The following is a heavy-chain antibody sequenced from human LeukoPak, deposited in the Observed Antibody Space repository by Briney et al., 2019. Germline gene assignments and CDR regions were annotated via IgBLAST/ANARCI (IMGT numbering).Heavy chain of an antibody. V-gene: IGHV3-48*01. D-gene: IGHD3-16*01. CDR3: ARGGPSIMGY. J-gene: IGHJ4*02. Sequence: QSGGSLRLSCGASGITFSSYSMNWVRQAPGKGLEWVSYISSSGSTKYYADSVKGRFTISRDNARNSLYLQMNSLRAEDTAVYFCARGGPSIMGYWGQGTLVTVSS. CDR1: GITFSSYS. CDR2: ISSSGSTK.